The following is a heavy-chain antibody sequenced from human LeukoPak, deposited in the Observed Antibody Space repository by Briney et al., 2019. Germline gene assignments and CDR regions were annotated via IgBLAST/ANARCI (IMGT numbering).Heavy chain of an antibody. V-gene: IGHV3-7*01. CDR1: GFTFSSYS. CDR3: ARTSGDYFDY. J-gene: IGHJ4*02. CDR2: IKQDGSEK. D-gene: IGHD3-10*01. Sequence: GGSLRLSCAASGFTFSSYSMNWVRQAPGKGLEWVANIKQDGSEKYYVDSVMGRFTISRDNAKNSLYLQMNSLRAEDTAVYYCARTSGDYFDYWGQGTLVTVSS.